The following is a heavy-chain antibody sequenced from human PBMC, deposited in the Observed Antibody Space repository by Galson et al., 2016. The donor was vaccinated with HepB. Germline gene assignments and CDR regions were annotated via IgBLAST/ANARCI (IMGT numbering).Heavy chain of an antibody. Sequence: SLRLSCAVSGFTFRGHAVTWVRQAPGLGLEWVSTISGSGGSTWYADSVKGRFTGFRDDSKNTLHLQMNNLRAEDTAVYYCARVRRGSTGWFDAFDVWDQGTMVTVSS. CDR1: GFTFRGHA. CDR3: ARVRRGSTGWFDAFDV. J-gene: IGHJ3*01. CDR2: ISGSGGST. D-gene: IGHD6-19*01. V-gene: IGHV3-23*01.